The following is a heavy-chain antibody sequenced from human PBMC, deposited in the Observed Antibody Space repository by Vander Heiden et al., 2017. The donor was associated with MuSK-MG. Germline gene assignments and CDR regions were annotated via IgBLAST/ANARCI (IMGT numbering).Heavy chain of an antibody. CDR3: ARDNGGNFDY. V-gene: IGHV3-48*01. CDR2: ITSSSKPI. J-gene: IGHJ4*02. Sequence: EVQLVESGGGLVQPGGSLRLSCAASGFTFSTYTMNWVRQAPGKGLEWVSYITSSSKPINDADSVKGRFTISRDNAKNSLYLKMKSLRAEDKAVYDCARDNGGNFDYWGQGTLVTVSS. CDR1: GFTFSTYT. D-gene: IGHD4-17*01.